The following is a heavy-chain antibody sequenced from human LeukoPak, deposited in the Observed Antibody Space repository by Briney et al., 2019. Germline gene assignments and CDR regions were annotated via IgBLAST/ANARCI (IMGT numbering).Heavy chain of an antibody. V-gene: IGHV4-30-2*01. CDR1: GGSISSGGYS. CDR2: IYHSGST. CDR3: ARDPWTMPIFGVVIDAFDI. D-gene: IGHD3-3*01. Sequence: PSQTLSLTCAVSGGSISSGGYSWSWIRQPPGKGLEWIGYIYHSGSTYYNPSLKSRVTISVDRSKNQFSLKLSSVTAADTAVYYCARDPWTMPIFGVVIDAFDIWGQGTMVTVSS. J-gene: IGHJ3*02.